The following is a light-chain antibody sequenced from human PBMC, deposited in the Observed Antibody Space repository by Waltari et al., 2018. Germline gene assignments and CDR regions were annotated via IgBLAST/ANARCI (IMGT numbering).Light chain of an antibody. CDR1: SSDVGGYAF. CDR2: DVY. V-gene: IGLV2-14*03. Sequence: QSALTQPASVSGSPGQSITISCTGTSSDVGGYAFVPWYQQYPGKAPKLVIYDVYYRPSGVSDRFSASKSGNTASLTISGLQTEDEADYYCSSYTSISTSVVFGGGTKLTVL. CDR3: SSYTSISTSVV. J-gene: IGLJ2*01.